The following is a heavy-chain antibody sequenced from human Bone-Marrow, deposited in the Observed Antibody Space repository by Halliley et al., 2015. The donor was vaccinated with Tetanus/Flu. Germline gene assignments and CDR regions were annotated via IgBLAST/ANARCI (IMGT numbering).Heavy chain of an antibody. CDR2: ISKDGSYR. D-gene: IGHD2-2*01. J-gene: IGHJ6*02. CDR3: AKEEVQLLSGMDV. V-gene: IGHV3-30*18. Sequence: WVAVISKDGSYRNNADSVKGRFTISRDNSKNTLYLQMNSLRAEDTGVYYCAKEEVQLLSGMDVWGQGTTVTISS.